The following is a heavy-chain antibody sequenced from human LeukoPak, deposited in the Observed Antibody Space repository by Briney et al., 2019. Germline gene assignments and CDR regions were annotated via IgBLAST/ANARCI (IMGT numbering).Heavy chain of an antibody. D-gene: IGHD2-2*02. CDR1: GGSFSGYY. CDR3: ARGVSEYCSSTSCYNGYYGMDV. CDR2: INHSGST. J-gene: IGHJ6*02. Sequence: SETLSLTCAVYGGSFSGYYWSWIRQPPGKGLEWIGEINHSGSTNYNPSLKSRVTISVDTSKNQLSLKLSSVTAADTAVYYCARGVSEYCSSTSCYNGYYGMDVWGQGTTVTVSS. V-gene: IGHV4-34*01.